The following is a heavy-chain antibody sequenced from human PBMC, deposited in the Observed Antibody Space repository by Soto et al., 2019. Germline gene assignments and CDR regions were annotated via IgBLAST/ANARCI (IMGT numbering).Heavy chain of an antibody. CDR2: INHSGST. CDR3: ARDKITGLFDY. J-gene: IGHJ4*02. Sequence: QVQLQQWGAGRLKHSETLYLTCAVYGGSFSGYYWTWIRQPPGTGLEWIGEINHSGSTNYNPSLKSRVTISVDTSKNQFSLKLTSVTAADTAVYYCARDKITGLFDYWGQGTLVTVSS. CDR1: GGSFSGYY. D-gene: IGHD2-8*02. V-gene: IGHV4-34*01.